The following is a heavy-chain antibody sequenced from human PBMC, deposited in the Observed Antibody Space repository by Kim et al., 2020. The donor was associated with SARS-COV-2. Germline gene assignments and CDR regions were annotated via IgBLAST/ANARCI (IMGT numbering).Heavy chain of an antibody. Sequence: GGSLRLSCEASGFIFSSSAMTWVRQAPGKGLEWVSAISPASNTVYYADAVKGRFTTSRDNPKSTVFLHMNSLRAEDTARYYCAKNYGASVSYDFWGQGTLVTFSS. D-gene: IGHD4-17*01. J-gene: IGHJ4*02. V-gene: IGHV3-23*01. CDR2: ISPASNTV. CDR3: AKNYGASVSYDF. CDR1: GFIFSSSA.